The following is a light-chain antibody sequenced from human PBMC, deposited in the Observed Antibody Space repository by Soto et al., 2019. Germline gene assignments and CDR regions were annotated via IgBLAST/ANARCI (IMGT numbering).Light chain of an antibody. V-gene: IGKV3-11*01. CDR1: QNIRSH. CDR3: QQYNNWPPVT. CDR2: GAS. J-gene: IGKJ1*01. Sequence: EIVLTQSPATLSLSPGERATLSCKASQNIRSHLAWYLQKPGQPPRLLIFGASNRATGIPARFSGSGSGTDFTLTISSLEPEDFAVYYCQQYNNWPPVTFGQGTKVEIK.